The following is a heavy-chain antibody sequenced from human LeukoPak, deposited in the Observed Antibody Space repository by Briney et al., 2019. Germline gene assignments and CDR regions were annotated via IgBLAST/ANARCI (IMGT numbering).Heavy chain of an antibody. J-gene: IGHJ4*02. D-gene: IGHD3-22*01. CDR1: GFPFSSYS. CDR3: ARALSWSNYYESSGTLDY. V-gene: IGHV3-48*01. CDR2: ISSRSTTI. Sequence: GGSLRFSCAASGFPFSSYSMNWVRQAPGKGLEWVSYISSRSTTIYYADSVRGRFTISRDNAKNSLYLQMNSLRAEDTAVYYCARALSWSNYYESSGTLDYWGQGTLVTVSS.